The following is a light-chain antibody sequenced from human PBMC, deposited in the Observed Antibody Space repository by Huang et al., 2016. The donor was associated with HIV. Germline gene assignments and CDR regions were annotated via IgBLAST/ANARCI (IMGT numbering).Light chain of an antibody. Sequence: DIVMTQSPDSLAVALVERATINCKSSHPIFHTSNNKNSLAWYQQKPGQPHKLLIQGSSSRKIGVPDRFSGSGSGTDFPLTISSLQAEDVAIYYCQQYSTTPLTFGQGTKVEIK. J-gene: IGKJ1*01. CDR1: HPIFHTSNNKNS. CDR3: QQYSTTPLT. V-gene: IGKV4-1*01. CDR2: GSS.